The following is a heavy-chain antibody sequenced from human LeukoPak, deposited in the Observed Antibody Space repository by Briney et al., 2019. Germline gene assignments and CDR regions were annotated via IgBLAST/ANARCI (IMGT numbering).Heavy chain of an antibody. J-gene: IGHJ4*02. Sequence: GSRRLSWGAATFPDSTYWMTSDRQAPGKGPEFVANINQDGSVKNYVDSVKGRFTIARDNAKNSLYLQMNSQRPDDTAVYYCARDPGFSSFDYWGQGTLVTVSS. CDR2: INQDGSVK. CDR1: TFPDSTYW. V-gene: IGHV3-7*01. CDR3: ARDPGFSSFDY. D-gene: IGHD3-3*02.